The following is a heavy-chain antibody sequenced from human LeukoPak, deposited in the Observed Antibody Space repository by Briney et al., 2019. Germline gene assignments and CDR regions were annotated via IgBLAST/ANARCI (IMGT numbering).Heavy chain of an antibody. J-gene: IGHJ4*02. CDR3: AKMAARGPFDY. V-gene: IGHV3-30*02. D-gene: IGHD6-6*01. CDR2: IRYDGSNK. Sequence: GGSLRLSCAASRFIFSSYGMHWVRQAPGKGLEWVAFIRYDGSNKYYADSVKGRFTISRDNSKNTLYLQMNSLRAEDTAVYYCAKMAARGPFDYWGQGTLVTVSS. CDR1: RFIFSSYG.